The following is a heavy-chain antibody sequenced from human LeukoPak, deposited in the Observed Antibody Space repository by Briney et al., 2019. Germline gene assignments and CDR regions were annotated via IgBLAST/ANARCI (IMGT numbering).Heavy chain of an antibody. CDR3: ARMSPRYYYGSGGLPGSDY. V-gene: IGHV4-59*12. Sequence: KASETLSLTCTVSGGSISSYYWSWIRQPPGKGLEWIGYNYYSGSTNYNPSLKSRVTISVDTSKNQFSLKLSSVTAADTAVYYCARMSPRYYYGSGGLPGSDYWGQGTLVTVSS. CDR1: GGSISSYY. CDR2: NYYSGST. J-gene: IGHJ4*02. D-gene: IGHD3-10*01.